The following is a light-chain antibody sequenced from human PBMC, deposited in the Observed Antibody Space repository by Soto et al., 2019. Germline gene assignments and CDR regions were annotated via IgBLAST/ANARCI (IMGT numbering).Light chain of an antibody. CDR3: SSYTSINTVL. CDR2: DVS. J-gene: IGLJ2*01. CDR1: SSDVGGYNF. V-gene: IGLV2-14*01. Sequence: QSALTQPASVSGSPGQSITISCTGTSSDVGGYNFVSWYQQHPGKAPKLMTYDVSNRPSGVSNRFSGSKSGNTASLTISGLQAEDEADYYCSSYTSINTVLFGGGTKLTVL.